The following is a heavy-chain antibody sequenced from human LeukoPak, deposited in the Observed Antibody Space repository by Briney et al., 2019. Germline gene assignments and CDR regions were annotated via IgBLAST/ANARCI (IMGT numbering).Heavy chain of an antibody. Sequence: GGSLRLSCAASGFTFSSYEMNWVRQAPGKGLEWASYISSSGSTIYYADSVKGRFTISRDQSKNTQYLQMNSLRAEDTAVYYCARDKAARHLDYWGQGTLVTVSS. V-gene: IGHV3-48*03. J-gene: IGHJ4*02. CDR1: GFTFSSYE. D-gene: IGHD6-6*01. CDR2: ISSSGSTI. CDR3: ARDKAARHLDY.